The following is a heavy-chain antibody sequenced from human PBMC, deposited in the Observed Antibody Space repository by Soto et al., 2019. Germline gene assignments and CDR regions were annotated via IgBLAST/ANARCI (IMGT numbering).Heavy chain of an antibody. CDR2: INPNSGGT. D-gene: IGHD1-1*01. Sequence: QAPGQGLEWMGWINPNSGGTNYAQKFQGWVTMTRDTSISTAYMELSRLRSDDTAVYYCAREGNDDAFDIWGQGTMVTVS. V-gene: IGHV1-2*04. CDR3: AREGNDDAFDI. J-gene: IGHJ3*02.